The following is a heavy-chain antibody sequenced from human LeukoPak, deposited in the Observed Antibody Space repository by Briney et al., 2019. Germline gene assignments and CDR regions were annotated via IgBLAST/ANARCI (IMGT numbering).Heavy chain of an antibody. CDR2: ISWNSGSI. Sequence: PGGSLRLSCAASGFTFDDYAMHWVRQAPGKGLEWVSGISWNSGSIGYADSVKGRFTISRDNAKNSLYLQMNSLRAEDMALYYCAKAVYGSVAGSYFDYWGQRTLVTASS. CDR1: GFTFDDYA. V-gene: IGHV3-9*03. J-gene: IGHJ4*02. CDR3: AKAVYGSVAGSYFDY. D-gene: IGHD6-19*01.